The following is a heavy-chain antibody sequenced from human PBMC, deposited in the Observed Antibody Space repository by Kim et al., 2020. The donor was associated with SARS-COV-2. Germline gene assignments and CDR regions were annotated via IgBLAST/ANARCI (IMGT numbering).Heavy chain of an antibody. J-gene: IGHJ3*02. V-gene: IGHV3-74*01. CDR2: RST. CDR3: ARAGYAFDI. Sequence: RSTDYADSAKGRFTISRENARNTVYLQMNSLGVEDTAVYHCARAGYAFDIWGQGTMVTVSS.